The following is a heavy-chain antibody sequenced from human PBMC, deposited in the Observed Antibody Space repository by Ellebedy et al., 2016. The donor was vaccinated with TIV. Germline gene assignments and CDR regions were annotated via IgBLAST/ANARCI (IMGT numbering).Heavy chain of an antibody. Sequence: GESLKISCAASGFTFSSFGMHWVRPAPGKGLEWVAVISYDGGNKYYADSVKGRVTISRDNSKTTLYLQMNSLRAEDTAVYYCAEDRHSGNIDYWGQGTLVTVSS. D-gene: IGHD1-26*01. CDR3: AEDRHSGNIDY. J-gene: IGHJ4*02. CDR2: ISYDGGNK. V-gene: IGHV3-30*18. CDR1: GFTFSSFG.